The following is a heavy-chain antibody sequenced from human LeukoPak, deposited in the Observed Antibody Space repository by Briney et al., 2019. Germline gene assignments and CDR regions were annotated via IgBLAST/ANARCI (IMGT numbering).Heavy chain of an antibody. CDR2: ISSNGGST. V-gene: IGHV3-64D*09. Sequence: GGSLRLSCSASGFTFSNYAMHWVRQAPGKGLEYVSAISSNGGSTYYADSVKGRFTISRDNSKNMLYLQMSSLRAEDTAIYYCVISRSGYYSFDSWGQGTLVTVSS. J-gene: IGHJ4*02. CDR3: VISRSGYYSFDS. D-gene: IGHD3-22*01. CDR1: GFTFSNYA.